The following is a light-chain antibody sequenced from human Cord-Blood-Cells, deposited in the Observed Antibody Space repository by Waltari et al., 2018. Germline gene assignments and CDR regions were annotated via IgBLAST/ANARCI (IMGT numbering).Light chain of an antibody. CDR1: QSVSSY. V-gene: IGKV3-11*01. CDR2: DAS. CDR3: QQRSNWPPYT. Sequence: ELVLTQSPATLSLSPGERDTLSCRASQSVSSYLAWYQQKPGQAPRLLIYDASNSATGIPARFSGSGSGTAFTLTISSLEPEDFAVYYCQQRSNWPPYTFGQGTKLEIK. J-gene: IGKJ2*01.